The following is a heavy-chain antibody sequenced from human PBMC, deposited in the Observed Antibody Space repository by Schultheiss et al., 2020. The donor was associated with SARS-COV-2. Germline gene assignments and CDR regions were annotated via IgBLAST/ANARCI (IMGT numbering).Heavy chain of an antibody. CDR1: GGSFSGHY. Sequence: SETLSLTCAVYGGSFSGHYWTWIRQPPGKGLEWIGEINHSGSTYYNPSLKSRVTISVDTSKNQFSLKLSSVTAADTAVYYCARLLPVDSSSFYFDYWGQGTLVTVSS. D-gene: IGHD6-6*01. CDR3: ARLLPVDSSSFYFDY. CDR2: INHSGST. J-gene: IGHJ4*02. V-gene: IGHV4-34*01.